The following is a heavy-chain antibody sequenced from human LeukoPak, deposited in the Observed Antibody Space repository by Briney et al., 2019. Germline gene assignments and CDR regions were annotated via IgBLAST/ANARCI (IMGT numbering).Heavy chain of an antibody. D-gene: IGHD4-17*01. J-gene: IGHJ2*01. Sequence: GGSLRLSCAASGFTFSDYTMNWVRQAPGKGLEWVSSISSSSSYIYYADSVKGRFTISRDNAKNSLYLQMNSLRAEDTAVYYCARDYGDYDLPYWYFDLWGRGTLVTVSS. CDR2: ISSSSSYI. V-gene: IGHV3-21*01. CDR3: ARDYGDYDLPYWYFDL. CDR1: GFTFSDYT.